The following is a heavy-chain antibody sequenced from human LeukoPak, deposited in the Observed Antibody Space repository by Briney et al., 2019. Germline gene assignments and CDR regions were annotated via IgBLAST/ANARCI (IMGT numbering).Heavy chain of an antibody. CDR3: ARVGHTSGWDFDY. V-gene: IGHV1-2*02. J-gene: IGHJ4*02. CDR2: INPNSGGT. D-gene: IGHD6-19*01. Sequence: GASVKVSRKASGYTFTGYYMHWVRQAPGQGLEWMGWINPNSGGTNYAQKFQGRVTMTRDTSISTAYMELSRLTSDDTAVYYCARVGHTSGWDFDYWGQGTLVTVSS. CDR1: GYTFTGYY.